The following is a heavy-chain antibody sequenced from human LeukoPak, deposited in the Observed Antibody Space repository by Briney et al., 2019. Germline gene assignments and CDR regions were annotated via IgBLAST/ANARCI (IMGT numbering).Heavy chain of an antibody. CDR1: GYTFTRYY. CDR2: IIPSGDST. Sequence: ASVNVSCKVCGYTFTRYYMQWVRQAPGQGREWMGMIIPSGDSTTCPQNFQDRVTLTRHMSTSTVYMELSSLRSEDTAVYYCGRNLEYSTSGQRFDTWGQGTLVTVSS. V-gene: IGHV1-46*01. D-gene: IGHD6-6*01. J-gene: IGHJ4*02. CDR3: GRNLEYSTSGQRFDT.